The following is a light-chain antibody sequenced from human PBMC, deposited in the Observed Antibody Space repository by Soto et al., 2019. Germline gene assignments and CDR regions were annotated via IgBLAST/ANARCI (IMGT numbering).Light chain of an antibody. CDR3: QQYCSSPQYT. V-gene: IGKV3-20*01. Sequence: EIVLTQSPGTLSLSPGERATLSCRASQSVSSSYLAWYQQKPGQAPRLLIYGASSRATGIPDRFSGSGSGTDFTLTISRLEPEDVSVYYCQQYCSSPQYTFGQGTKLEIK. J-gene: IGKJ2*01. CDR2: GAS. CDR1: QSVSSSY.